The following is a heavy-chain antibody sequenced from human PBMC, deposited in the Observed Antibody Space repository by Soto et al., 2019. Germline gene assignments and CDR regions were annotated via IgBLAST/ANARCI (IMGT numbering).Heavy chain of an antibody. D-gene: IGHD3-10*02. CDR2: ISAYNGNT. Sequence: ASVKVSCKASGYTFTSYGISWVRQAPGQGLEWMGWISAYNGNTNYAQKLQGRVTMTTDTSTSTAYMELRSLRSDDTAVYYCGSVRYIGAPRNIYAYSGRRTLVTVSS. CDR3: GSVRYIGAPRNIYAY. V-gene: IGHV1-18*01. CDR1: GYTFTSYG. J-gene: IGHJ4*02.